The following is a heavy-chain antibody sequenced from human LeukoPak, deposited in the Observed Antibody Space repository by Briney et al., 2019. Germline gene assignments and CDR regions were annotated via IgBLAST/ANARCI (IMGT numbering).Heavy chain of an antibody. CDR2: INHSGST. V-gene: IGHV4-34*01. D-gene: IGHD1-14*01. CDR1: GGSFSGYY. J-gene: IGHJ6*02. Sequence: SETLSLTCAVYGGSFSGYYWSWIRQPPGKGLEWIGEINHSGSTNYNPSLKSRVTISVDTSKNQFSLKLSSVTAADTAVYYCARDVKIKYNRPSITSNGMDVWGQGTTVTVSS. CDR3: ARDVKIKYNRPSITSNGMDV.